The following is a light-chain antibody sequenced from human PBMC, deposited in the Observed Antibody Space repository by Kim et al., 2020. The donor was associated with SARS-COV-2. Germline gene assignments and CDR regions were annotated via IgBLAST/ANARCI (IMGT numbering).Light chain of an antibody. CDR2: WAS. CDR1: QSVLYNSNNKNY. J-gene: IGKJ4*01. CDR3: QQYYTTPPT. V-gene: IGKV4-1*01. Sequence: RATMNCKSSQSVLYNSNNKNYLAWYQQKPGQPPKLLIYWASTRESGVPERLSGSGSGTDFTLTISSLQAEDVAVYYCQQYYTTPPTFGGGTKVEIK.